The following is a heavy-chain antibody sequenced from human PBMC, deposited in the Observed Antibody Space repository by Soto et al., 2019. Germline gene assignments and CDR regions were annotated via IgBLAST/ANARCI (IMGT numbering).Heavy chain of an antibody. J-gene: IGHJ4*02. D-gene: IGHD5-12*01. V-gene: IGHV4-31*03. CDR3: ARVVATGASQEAMYYFDY. Sequence: SETLSLTCTVSGGSISSGGYYWSWIRQHPGKGLEWIGYIYYSGSTYYNPSLKSRVTISVDTSKNQFSLKLSSVTAADTAVYYCARVVATGASQEAMYYFDYWGQGTLVTVSS. CDR1: GGSISSGGYY. CDR2: IYYSGST.